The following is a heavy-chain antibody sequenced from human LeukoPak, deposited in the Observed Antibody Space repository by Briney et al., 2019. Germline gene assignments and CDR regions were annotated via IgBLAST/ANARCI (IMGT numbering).Heavy chain of an antibody. D-gene: IGHD1-26*01. CDR1: GYTFTRYG. CDR2: ISGSNGNT. J-gene: IGHJ4*02. V-gene: IGHV1-18*01. Sequence: GASVKVSCKASGYTFTRYGMSWVRQAPGQGLEWMGWISGSNGNTNYAQKLQGRVTMTTGTSTGTAYMELRSLRSDDTAVYYCARSGRGTYYYFDYWGQGILVTVSS. CDR3: ARSGRGTYYYFDY.